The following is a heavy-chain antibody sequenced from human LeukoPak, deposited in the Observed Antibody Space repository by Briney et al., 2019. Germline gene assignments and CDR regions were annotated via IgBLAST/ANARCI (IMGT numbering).Heavy chain of an antibody. CDR2: IRYDGSNK. Sequence: GGSLRLSCAASGFTFSSYGMHWVRQAPGKGLEWVAFIRYDGSNKYYADSVKGWFTISRDNSKNTLYLQMNSLRAEDTAVYYCAKVRGAFLEWLLNFDYWGQGTLVTVSS. J-gene: IGHJ4*02. CDR1: GFTFSSYG. D-gene: IGHD3-3*01. V-gene: IGHV3-30*02. CDR3: AKVRGAFLEWLLNFDY.